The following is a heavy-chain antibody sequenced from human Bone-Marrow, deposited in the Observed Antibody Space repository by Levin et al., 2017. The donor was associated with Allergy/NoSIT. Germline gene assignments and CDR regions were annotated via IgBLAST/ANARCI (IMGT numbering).Heavy chain of an antibody. Sequence: ASVKVSCKTSGYNFANYGINWVRQVPGQGFEWMGWISGYNGKTEFDQKFQGRVTMTTDTSTSTAYMELRSLRSDDTAIYFCARGLDSSGYWVSPNFFDVWGQGTLVSVSS. D-gene: IGHD6-19*01. CDR2: ISGYNGKT. CDR3: ARGLDSSGYWVSPNFFDV. CDR1: GYNFANYG. J-gene: IGHJ4*01. V-gene: IGHV1-18*01.